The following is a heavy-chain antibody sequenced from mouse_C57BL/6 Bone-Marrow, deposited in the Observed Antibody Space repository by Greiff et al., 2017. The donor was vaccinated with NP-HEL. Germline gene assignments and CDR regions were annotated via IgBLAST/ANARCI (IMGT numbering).Heavy chain of an antibody. CDR1: GYTFTSYW. CDR3: ARDWYFDV. J-gene: IGHJ1*03. Sequence: QVQLQQPGAELVIPGASVKLSCKASGYTFTSYWMHWVKQRPGQGLEWIGEIDPSDSYTNYNQKFKGKSTLTVDKSSSTAYMQLSSLTSEDSAVYYCARDWYFDVWGTGTTVTVSS. V-gene: IGHV1-69*01. CDR2: IDPSDSYT.